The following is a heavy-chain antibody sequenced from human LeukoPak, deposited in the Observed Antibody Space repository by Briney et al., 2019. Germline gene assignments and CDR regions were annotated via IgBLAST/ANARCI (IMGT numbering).Heavy chain of an antibody. CDR2: ISSSSSYI. V-gene: IGHV3-21*01. CDR3: ARVVSTMVRGVINYFDY. CDR1: GFTFSSYS. Sequence: PGGSLRLSCAASGFTFSSYSMNWVRQAPGKGLEWVSSISSSSSYIYYADSMKGRFTISRDNAKNSLYLQMNSLRAEDTAVYYCARVVSTMVRGVINYFDYWGQGTLVTVSS. D-gene: IGHD3-10*01. J-gene: IGHJ4*02.